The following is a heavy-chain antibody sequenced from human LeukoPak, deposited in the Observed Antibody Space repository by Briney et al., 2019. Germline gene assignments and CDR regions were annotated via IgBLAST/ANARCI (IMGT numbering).Heavy chain of an antibody. CDR3: ARATPGYSSGWRKYYYYMDV. Sequence: SETLSLTCAVYGGSFSGYYWSWIRQPPGKGLEWIGEINHSGSTNYNPSLKSRVTISVDTSKNQFSLKLSSVTAADTAVYYCARATPGYSSGWRKYYYYMDVWGKGTTVTVSS. J-gene: IGHJ6*03. CDR2: INHSGST. D-gene: IGHD6-19*01. CDR1: GGSFSGYY. V-gene: IGHV4-34*01.